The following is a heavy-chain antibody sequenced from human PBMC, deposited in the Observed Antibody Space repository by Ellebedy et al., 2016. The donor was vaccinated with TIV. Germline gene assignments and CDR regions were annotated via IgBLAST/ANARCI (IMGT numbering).Heavy chain of an antibody. Sequence: GESLKISCAASGFTFSSYWMHWVRQAPGKGLVWVSRINSDGSSTSYAASVKGRFTISRDNAKNTVYLQMNSLRAEDTAVYYCAREGWLHYFFGYWGQGILVTVSS. V-gene: IGHV3-74*01. CDR3: AREGWLHYFFGY. J-gene: IGHJ4*02. CDR1: GFTFSSYW. CDR2: INSDGSST. D-gene: IGHD5-24*01.